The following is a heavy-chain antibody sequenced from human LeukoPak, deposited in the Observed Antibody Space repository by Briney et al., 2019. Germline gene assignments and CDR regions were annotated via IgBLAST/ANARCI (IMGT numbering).Heavy chain of an antibody. J-gene: IGHJ4*02. CDR3: ARDGPPYYDFWSGYSSGY. D-gene: IGHD3-3*01. Sequence: ASVKVSCKASGYTFTSYGISWVRQAPGQGLEWMGWISAYNGNTNYAQKLQGRVTVTTDTSTSTAYMELRSLRSDDTAVYYCARDGPPYYDFWSGYSSGYWGQGTLVTVSS. CDR2: ISAYNGNT. CDR1: GYTFTSYG. V-gene: IGHV1-18*01.